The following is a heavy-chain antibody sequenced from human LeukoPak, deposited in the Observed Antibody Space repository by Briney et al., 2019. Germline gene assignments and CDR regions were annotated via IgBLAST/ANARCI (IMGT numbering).Heavy chain of an antibody. Sequence: GGSLRLSCAASGFTVSSNYMSWVRQAPGKGLEWVSVIYKSGSTYYADSVKGRFTTSRDNAKNSLYLQMNSLRAEDTAVYYCTRCKGGDCYSSYYYYGIDVWGQGTTVTVSS. CDR1: GFTVSSNY. D-gene: IGHD2-21*02. V-gene: IGHV3-66*01. J-gene: IGHJ6*02. CDR2: IYKSGST. CDR3: TRCKGGDCYSSYYYYGIDV.